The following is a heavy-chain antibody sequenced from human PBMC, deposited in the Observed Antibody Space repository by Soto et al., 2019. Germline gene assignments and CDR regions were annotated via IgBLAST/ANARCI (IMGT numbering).Heavy chain of an antibody. CDR1: GFSLSTSGVG. D-gene: IGHD6-13*01. J-gene: IGHJ4*02. Sequence: QITLKESGPTLVKPTQTLTLTCTFSGFSLSTSGVGVAWIRQPPGKALEWLALIYWDNAKHYSPSLKSRITVTKDTSRTQVVLTMANMDPVDTATYYCAHLQLRPFLSDYWGQGTLVTVSS. V-gene: IGHV2-5*02. CDR2: IYWDNAK. CDR3: AHLQLRPFLSDY.